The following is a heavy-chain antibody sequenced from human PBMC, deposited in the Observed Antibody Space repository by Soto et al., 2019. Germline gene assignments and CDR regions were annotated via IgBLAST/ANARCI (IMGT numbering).Heavy chain of an antibody. V-gene: IGHV1-46*01. D-gene: IGHD5-12*01. J-gene: IGHJ4*02. CDR3: TNGGYSGTYFNY. CDR1: GYTFTKYY. Sequence: ASVKVSCKASGYTFTKYYCHWVRQAPGQGLEWMGIIDPSGGSTTYAQKFQGRVTMTRDTSTSTVYMELSSLRSEDTVVYYCTNGGYSGTYFNYWGQGTLGTVSS. CDR2: IDPSGGST.